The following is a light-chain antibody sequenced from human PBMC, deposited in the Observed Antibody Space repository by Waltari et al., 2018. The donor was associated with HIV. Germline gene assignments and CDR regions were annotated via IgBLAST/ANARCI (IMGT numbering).Light chain of an antibody. CDR1: QGIRSD. J-gene: IGKJ3*01. CDR3: LQDYNYPFT. V-gene: IGKV1-6*01. Sequence: AIQMTQSPSSLSASVGDGVTITCRASQGIRSDLGWYQQRPGKAPKLLIYAASNLQSGVPSRFSGNGSGTHFTLTINSLQPEDFATYYCLQDYNYPFTFGPGTKVDVK. CDR2: AAS.